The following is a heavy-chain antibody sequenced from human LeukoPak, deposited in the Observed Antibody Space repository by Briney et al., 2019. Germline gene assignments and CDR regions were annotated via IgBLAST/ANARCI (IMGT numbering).Heavy chain of an antibody. J-gene: IGHJ4*02. D-gene: IGHD2-21*01. CDR2: IYSDNT. CDR1: GFTFSSYE. Sequence: GGSLRLSCAASGFTFSSYEMNWVRQAPGKGLEWVSFIYSDNTHYSDSVKGRFTISRDNSKNTLYLQMNSLRAEDTAVYYCVRDLTIPLKDPLATPYWGQGTLVTVSS. V-gene: IGHV3-66*01. CDR3: VRDLTIPLKDPLATPY.